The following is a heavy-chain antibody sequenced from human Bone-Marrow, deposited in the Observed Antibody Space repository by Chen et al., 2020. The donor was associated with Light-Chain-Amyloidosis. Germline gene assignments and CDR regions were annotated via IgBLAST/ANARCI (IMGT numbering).Heavy chain of an antibody. V-gene: IGHV3-30-3*01. J-gene: IGHJ4*02. CDR3: ARESSRGGEESGFDF. D-gene: IGHD3-10*01. CDR2: GSHSGSKK. Sequence: QVQLVESGGGVVQPGRSLRLSCAASGFIFNNYAMHWVRQAPGKGLEWGAGGSHSGSKKHHADDVKGRFTISGDNPKNTLYLQMDSLRTEDTAIYYCARESSRGGEESGFDFWGQGTLVTVSS. CDR1: GFIFNNYA.